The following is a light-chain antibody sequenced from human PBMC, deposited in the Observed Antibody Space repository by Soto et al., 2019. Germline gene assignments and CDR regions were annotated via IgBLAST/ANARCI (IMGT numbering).Light chain of an antibody. CDR2: AAS. V-gene: IGKV1D-16*01. CDR3: QQCHRYLT. Sequence: DIQMTQSPSSVSASVGDRGTITCRASQGISSWLAWYQQKPEKAPKLLIYAASSVQSGVPSRFSGSGSGTEFTLTISSLQPDDIATYYCQQCHRYLTFGQGTKVDIK. J-gene: IGKJ1*01. CDR1: QGISSW.